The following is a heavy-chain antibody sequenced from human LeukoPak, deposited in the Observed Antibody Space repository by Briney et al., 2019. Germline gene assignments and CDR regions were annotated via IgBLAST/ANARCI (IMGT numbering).Heavy chain of an antibody. CDR1: GFTFSSYS. CDR2: ISSSSSYI. V-gene: IGHV3-21*01. Sequence: PGGSLRLSCAASGFTFSSYSMNWVRQAPGKGLEWVSSISSSSSYIYYADSVKGRFTISRDNAKNSLYLQMNSLRAEDTAVYYCASYLMATIPHRNYYGMDVWGQGTTVTVSS. CDR3: ASYLMATIPHRNYYGMDV. D-gene: IGHD5-12*01. J-gene: IGHJ6*02.